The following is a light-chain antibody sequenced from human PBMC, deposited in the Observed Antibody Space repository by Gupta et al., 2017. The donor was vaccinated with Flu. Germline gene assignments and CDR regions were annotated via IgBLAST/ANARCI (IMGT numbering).Light chain of an antibody. V-gene: IGLV2-8*01. CDR3: CSYAGTCMPYV. CDR1: SRDIGIYDF. J-gene: IGLJ1*01. Sequence: QSALTQPPSASGSPGQSVTISCTGTSRDIGIYDFVSWYQQHPGKAPKLVIFEVSKRPSGVPDRFSGSKSGNTASLTVSGLQADDEADYYCCSYAGTCMPYVFGPGTRVTVL. CDR2: EVS.